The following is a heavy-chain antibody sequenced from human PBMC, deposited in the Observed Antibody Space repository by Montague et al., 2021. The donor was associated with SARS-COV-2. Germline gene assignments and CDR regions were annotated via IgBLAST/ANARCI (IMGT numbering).Heavy chain of an antibody. Sequence: SETLSLTCSVYGGSFGDDHWCWIRQPPGKGLEWIGDIKQSGSTNXNPYLKSRVTISVYTSRNQFSLKLTSVTAADTAVYFCARGHLSVSMIVVVFTSASYYFDYWGQGALVTVSS. J-gene: IGHJ4*02. V-gene: IGHV4-34*01. D-gene: IGHD3-22*01. CDR3: ARGHLSVSMIVVVFTSASYYFDY. CDR1: GGSFGDDH. CDR2: IKQSGST.